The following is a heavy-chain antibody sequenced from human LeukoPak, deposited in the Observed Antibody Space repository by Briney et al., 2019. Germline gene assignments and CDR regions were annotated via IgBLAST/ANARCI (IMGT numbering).Heavy chain of an antibody. CDR3: VRTTYGPEY. CDR2: ISGDGSST. D-gene: IGHD1-1*01. Sequence: GGSLRVSCAASGFTFSRHWMHWVRQAPGEGLAWVSRISGDGSSTSYADSVKGRFTIYRDNAKSTMYLQMNSLTVEDTAVYYCVRTTYGPEYWGQGTLVTVSS. CDR1: GFTFSRHW. V-gene: IGHV3-74*01. J-gene: IGHJ4*02.